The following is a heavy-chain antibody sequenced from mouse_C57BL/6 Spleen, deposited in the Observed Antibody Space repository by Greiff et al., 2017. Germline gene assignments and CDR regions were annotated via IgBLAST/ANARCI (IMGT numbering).Heavy chain of an antibody. CDR2: IYPSDSET. V-gene: IGHV1-61*01. CDR1: GYTFTSYW. CDR3: ARRSNAMDY. Sequence: QVQLQQPGAELVRPGSSVKLSCKASGYTFTSYWMDWVKQRLGQGLEWIGNIYPSDSETHYNQKFRDKATLTVDKSSSTAYMQLSSLTSEDSAVYYCARRSNAMDYWGQGTSVTVSS. J-gene: IGHJ4*01.